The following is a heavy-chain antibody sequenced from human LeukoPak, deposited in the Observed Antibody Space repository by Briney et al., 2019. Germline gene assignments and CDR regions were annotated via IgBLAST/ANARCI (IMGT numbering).Heavy chain of an antibody. V-gene: IGHV4-30-2*01. J-gene: IGHJ4*02. CDR3: ARVPPSRPGITGTTWIDY. Sequence: SETLSLTCTVSGGSISSGGYYWSWLRQPPGKGLEWFGYIYHSGSTYYNPSLKSRVTISVDRSKNQFSLKLSSVTAADTAVYYCARVPPSRPGITGTTWIDYWGQGTLVTVSS. D-gene: IGHD1-7*01. CDR1: GGSISSGGYY. CDR2: IYHSGST.